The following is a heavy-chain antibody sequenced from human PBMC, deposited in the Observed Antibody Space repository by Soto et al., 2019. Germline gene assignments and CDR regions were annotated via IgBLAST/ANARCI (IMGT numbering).Heavy chain of an antibody. D-gene: IGHD6-6*01. CDR3: ARDQRSSSSWNYYYYGMDV. V-gene: IGHV3-66*01. CDR1: GFTVSSNY. Sequence: EVQLVESGGGLVQPGGSLRLSCAASGFTVSSNYMSWVRQAPGKGLEWVSVIYSGGSTYYADSVKGRFTISRDNSKNTRXLQTNSLGAEDTAVYYCARDQRSSSSWNYYYYGMDVWGQGTTVTVSS. J-gene: IGHJ6*02. CDR2: IYSGGST.